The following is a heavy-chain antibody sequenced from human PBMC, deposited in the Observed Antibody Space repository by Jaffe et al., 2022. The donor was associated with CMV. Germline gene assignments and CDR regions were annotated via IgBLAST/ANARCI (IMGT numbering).Heavy chain of an antibody. CDR1: GFSLSTSGVG. J-gene: IGHJ5*02. Sequence: QITLKESGPTLVKPTQTLTLTCTFSGFSLSTSGVGVGWIRQPPGKALEWLALIYWNDDKRYSPSLKSRLTITKDTSKNQVVLTMTNMDPVDTATYYCAHIGRSPDPIVVITSVPFDPWGQGTLVTVSS. CDR3: AHIGRSPDPIVVITSVPFDP. CDR2: IYWNDDK. D-gene: IGHD3-22*01. V-gene: IGHV2-5*01.